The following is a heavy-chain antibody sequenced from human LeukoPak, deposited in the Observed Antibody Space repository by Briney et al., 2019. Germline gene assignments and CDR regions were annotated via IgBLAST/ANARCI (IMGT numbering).Heavy chain of an antibody. CDR3: ANDYDFWSGYFDY. J-gene: IGHJ4*02. CDR2: ISGSGGST. D-gene: IGHD3-3*01. CDR1: GFTFSSYA. V-gene: IGHV3-23*01. Sequence: PGGSLRLSCAASGFTFSSYAMSWVRQAPGKGLERVSAISGSGGSTYYADSVKGRFTISRDNSKNTLYLQMNSLRAEDTAVYYCANDYDFWSGYFDYWGQGTLVTVSS.